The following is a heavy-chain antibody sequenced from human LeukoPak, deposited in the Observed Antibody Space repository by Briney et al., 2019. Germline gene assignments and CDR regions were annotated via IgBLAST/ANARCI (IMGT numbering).Heavy chain of an antibody. J-gene: IGHJ4*02. CDR3: ATPLLSTVTLLGY. CDR2: IIPIFGTA. V-gene: IGHV1-69*13. D-gene: IGHD4-17*01. CDR1: GGTFSSYA. Sequence: GASVKVSCKASGGTFSSYAISWVRQAPGQGLEWMGGIIPIFGTANYAQKFQGRVTITADESTSTAYMELSSLRSEDTAVYYCATPLLSTVTLLGYWGQGTLVTVSS.